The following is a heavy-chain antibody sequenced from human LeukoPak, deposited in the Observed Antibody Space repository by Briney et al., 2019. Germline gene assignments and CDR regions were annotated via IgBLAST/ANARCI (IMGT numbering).Heavy chain of an antibody. J-gene: IGHJ6*02. CDR3: ARDLRPGPIRRYGMDF. Sequence: QTGGSLRLSCAASGFTFSSYSMKWVRQAPGKGLEWVSYISSSSSTIYYADSVKGRFTISRDNAKSSLYLQMNSLRAEDTAVYYCARDLRPGPIRRYGMDFWGQGTTVTVSS. CDR1: GFTFSSYS. V-gene: IGHV3-48*01. CDR2: ISSSSSTI.